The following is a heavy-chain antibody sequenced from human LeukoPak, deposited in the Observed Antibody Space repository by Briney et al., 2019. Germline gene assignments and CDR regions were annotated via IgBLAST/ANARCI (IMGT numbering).Heavy chain of an antibody. J-gene: IGHJ4*02. V-gene: IGHV1-2*02. CDR3: TRDLLGFATTPLSD. CDR2: INPNRGDT. Sequence: ASVKVPCKASGYTFTNNYIHWVRQAPGHGLEWMGLINPNRGDTNYAQKFQGRVTMTRDTSISTAFMELTRLTSDDTAVYYCTRDLLGFATTPLSDWGQGTLVTVSS. D-gene: IGHD4-17*01. CDR1: GYTFTNNY.